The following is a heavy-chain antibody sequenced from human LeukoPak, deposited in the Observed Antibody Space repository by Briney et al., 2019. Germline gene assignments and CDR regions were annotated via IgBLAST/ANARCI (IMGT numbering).Heavy chain of an antibody. V-gene: IGHV3-53*01. J-gene: IGHJ3*02. CDR2: TYTGGNS. D-gene: IGHD3-22*01. CDR3: ARGGRGSAAVVAPRSFDI. CDR1: GFTVSSIH. Sequence: GGSLRLSCAASGFTVSSIHMVWVRQAPGKGLEWVSVTYTGGNSYYADSVKGRFIISRDISKNTLYLQMNSLRAEDSALYYCARGGRGSAAVVAPRSFDIWGQGTKVTVSS.